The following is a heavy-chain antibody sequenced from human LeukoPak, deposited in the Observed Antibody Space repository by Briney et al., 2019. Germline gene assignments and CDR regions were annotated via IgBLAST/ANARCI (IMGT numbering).Heavy chain of an antibody. J-gene: IGHJ4*02. Sequence: RASETLSLTCAVYGGSFRGYYWSWIRQPPGKGLEWIGEINHSGSTNYNPSLKSRVTISVDTSKNQFSLKLSSVTAADTAVYYCARGAPPGYWGQGTLVTVSS. V-gene: IGHV4-34*01. CDR2: INHSGST. CDR3: ARGAPPGY. CDR1: GGSFRGYY.